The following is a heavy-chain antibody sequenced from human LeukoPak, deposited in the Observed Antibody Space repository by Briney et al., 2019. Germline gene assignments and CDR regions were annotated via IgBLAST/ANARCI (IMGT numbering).Heavy chain of an antibody. V-gene: IGHV1-2*02. D-gene: IGHD1-26*01. CDR2: INPNSGGT. Sequence: ASVKVSCTASGYTFTGYYMHWVRHAPGQGLEWMVWINPNSGGTNYAQKFQGRVTMTRDTSISTAYLELSRLRSDDTAVYYCVCGSYASDDAFDIWGQGTMVTVSS. J-gene: IGHJ3*02. CDR1: GYTFTGYY. CDR3: VCGSYASDDAFDI.